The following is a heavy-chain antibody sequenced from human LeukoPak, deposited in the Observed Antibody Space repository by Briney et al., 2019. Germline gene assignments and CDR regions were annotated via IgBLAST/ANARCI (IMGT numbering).Heavy chain of an antibody. CDR1: GFTFSSYG. D-gene: IGHD4-17*01. CDR3: AKASTVTSVDY. Sequence: GGSLRLSCAASGFTFSSYGMHWVRQAPGKGLEWVAVISYDGSNKYYADSVKGRFTISRDNSKNTLYLQMNSLRAGDTAVYYCAKASTVTSVDYWGQGTLVTVSS. CDR2: ISYDGSNK. V-gene: IGHV3-30*18. J-gene: IGHJ4*02.